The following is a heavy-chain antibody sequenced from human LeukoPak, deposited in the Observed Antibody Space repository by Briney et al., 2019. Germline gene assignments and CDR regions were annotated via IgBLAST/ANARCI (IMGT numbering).Heavy chain of an antibody. J-gene: IGHJ4*02. V-gene: IGHV4-4*07. D-gene: IGHD1-26*01. CDR1: GGSISSYY. CDR3: ARENSGGYREFDY. CDR2: IYTSGST. Sequence: SETLSLTCTVSGGSISSYYWSWIRQPAGKGLEWIGRIYTSGSTNYNASLKSRVSMSVDTSKYQFSLKLSSVTAADTAVFYCARENSGGYREFDYWGQGTLVTVSS.